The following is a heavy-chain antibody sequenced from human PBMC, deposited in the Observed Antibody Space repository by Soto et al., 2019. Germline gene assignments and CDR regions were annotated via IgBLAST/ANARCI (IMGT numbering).Heavy chain of an antibody. CDR1: DGSVSSSSYS. Sequence: PSETLSLTCTVSDGSVSSSSYSWRWIRQPPGKGLEWIGHIHHSGSTKYNPSLESRVTISADTSKDQLSLRLKSVTAADTAVYYCARHHDILDSPPRPPHLCYGMDVWGQGTKVTDSS. J-gene: IGHJ6*02. V-gene: IGHV4-61*01. CDR2: IHHSGST. D-gene: IGHD3-9*01. CDR3: ARHHDILDSPPRPPHLCYGMDV.